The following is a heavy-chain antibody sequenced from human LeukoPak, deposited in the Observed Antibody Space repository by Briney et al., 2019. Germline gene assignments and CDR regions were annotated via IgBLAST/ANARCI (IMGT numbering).Heavy chain of an antibody. CDR1: GFTIRNYW. J-gene: IGHJ4*02. CDR3: ARDQGYSDSSGSLDY. V-gene: IGHV3-74*01. Sequence: PGGSLRLSCVASGFTIRNYWMHWVRQAPGKGLVWGSRISTDGSITTNADSVKGRFTYSRDNAKNTLYLQMNTLRAEDTAVYYCARDQGYSDSSGSLDYWGPGTLVTVSS. CDR2: ISTDGSIT. D-gene: IGHD3-22*01.